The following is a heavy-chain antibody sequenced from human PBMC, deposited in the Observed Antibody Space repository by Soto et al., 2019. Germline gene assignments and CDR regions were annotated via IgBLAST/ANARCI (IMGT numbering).Heavy chain of an antibody. CDR1: GFTFSSYA. Sequence: GGSLRLSCAASGFTFSSYAMSWVRQAPGKGLEWVSAISGSGGSTYYADSVKGRFTISRDNSKNTLYLQMNSLRAEDTAVYYWAKDSAGLGYCSSTSCLYFDYWGQGTLVTVSS. D-gene: IGHD2-2*01. CDR3: AKDSAGLGYCSSTSCLYFDY. CDR2: ISGSGGST. V-gene: IGHV3-23*01. J-gene: IGHJ4*02.